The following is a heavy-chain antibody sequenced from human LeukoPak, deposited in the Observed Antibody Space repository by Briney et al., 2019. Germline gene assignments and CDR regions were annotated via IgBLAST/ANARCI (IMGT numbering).Heavy chain of an antibody. CDR3: ARDNPSTYTHGHYYYYMDV. CDR2: IHSGGTT. Sequence: SETLSLTCTVSGGAINNYYWSWIRQPAGKGLEWVGRIHSGGTTNYNPSLAGRLTLSVDTSSNHFSLKLTSVTAADTAVYYCARDNPSTYTHGHYYYYMDVRGKGTTVTVSS. J-gene: IGHJ6*03. V-gene: IGHV4-4*07. CDR1: GGAINNYY. D-gene: IGHD5-18*01.